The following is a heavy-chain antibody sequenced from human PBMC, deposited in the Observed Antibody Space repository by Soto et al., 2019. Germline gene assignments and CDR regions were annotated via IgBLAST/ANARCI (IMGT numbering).Heavy chain of an antibody. J-gene: IGHJ4*02. Sequence: GGSLRLSCAASGFTFSTYWIHWVRQAPGKGLVWVSRINSDGSRTTYADSVKGRFTISRDNAKNTLFLQMDSLRAEDTAVYYCARVYGDSYFDYWGQGTLVTVSS. V-gene: IGHV3-74*01. CDR2: INSDGSRT. CDR1: GFTFSTYW. CDR3: ARVYGDSYFDY. D-gene: IGHD4-17*01.